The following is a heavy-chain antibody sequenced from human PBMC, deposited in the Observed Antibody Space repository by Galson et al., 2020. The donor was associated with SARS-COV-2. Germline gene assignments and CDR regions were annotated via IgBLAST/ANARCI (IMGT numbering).Heavy chain of an antibody. CDR3: AREPDISALGS. D-gene: IGHD6-19*01. CDR1: GYTFNTYY. Sequence: ASVKVSCKASGYTFNTYYMHWVRQAPGQGLEWMGWINPNSGVTNYAQRFQGRVTMTRDTSISTAYMELSSLNSGDTAVYYCAREPDISALGSWDQGTLVIVSS. V-gene: IGHV1-2*02. CDR2: INPNSGVT. J-gene: IGHJ5*02.